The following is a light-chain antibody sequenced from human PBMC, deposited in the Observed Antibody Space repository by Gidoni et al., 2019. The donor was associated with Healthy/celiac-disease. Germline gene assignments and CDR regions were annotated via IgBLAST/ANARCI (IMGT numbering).Light chain of an antibody. CDR3: LQHNSYPWT. V-gene: IGKV1-17*01. J-gene: IGKJ1*01. Sequence: EIQMTQCPPSLSPSVGDSVTITRRASQGIRNDLGWYQQKPGKAPKRLIYAASTLQIGVPSRFSGSGSGTEFTLTISSLQHEDFSTYYCLQHNSYPWTFGQGTKVEIK. CDR1: QGIRND. CDR2: AAS.